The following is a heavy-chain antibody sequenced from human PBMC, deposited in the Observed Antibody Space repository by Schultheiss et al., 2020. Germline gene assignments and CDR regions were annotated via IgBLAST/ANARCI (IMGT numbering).Heavy chain of an antibody. CDR1: GFTFSNAW. D-gene: IGHD3-10*01. CDR3: TTGPSSGSAPPTRFDY. Sequence: GGSLRLSCAASGFTFSNAWMSWVRQAPGKGLEWVGRIKSKTDGGTTDYAAPVKGRFTISRDDSKNTLYLQMNSLKTEDTAVYYCTTGPSSGSAPPTRFDYWGQGTLVTVSS. J-gene: IGHJ4*02. CDR2: IKSKTDGGTT. V-gene: IGHV3-15*01.